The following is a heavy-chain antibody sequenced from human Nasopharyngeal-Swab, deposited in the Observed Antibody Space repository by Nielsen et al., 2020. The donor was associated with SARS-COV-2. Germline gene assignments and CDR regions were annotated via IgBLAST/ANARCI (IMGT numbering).Heavy chain of an antibody. Sequence: GESLKISCTASGFNFSSFWMSWFRQAPGKGLEWVANIKQDGSEKYYVDSVKGRFTISRDNAKNSLYLQMNSLRAEDTAVYYCARVLVSGYYAMDVWGHGTTVTVSS. V-gene: IGHV3-7*01. CDR2: IKQDGSEK. J-gene: IGHJ6*02. CDR1: GFNFSSFW. D-gene: IGHD2-2*01. CDR3: ARVLVSGYYAMDV.